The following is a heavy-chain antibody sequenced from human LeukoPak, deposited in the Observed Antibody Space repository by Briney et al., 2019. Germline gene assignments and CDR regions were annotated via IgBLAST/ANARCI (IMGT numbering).Heavy chain of an antibody. CDR2: ISAYNGNT. CDR3: ARGGSSATSGYPAY. Sequence: GASVKVSCKASGYTFTSYGISWVRQAPGQGLECRAWISAYNGNTNYAQKLQGRVTMTTDTSTSTAYMELRSLRSDDTAVYYCARGGSSATSGYPAYWGQGPLVTVSS. CDR1: GYTFTSYG. D-gene: IGHD3-22*01. V-gene: IGHV1-18*01. J-gene: IGHJ4*02.